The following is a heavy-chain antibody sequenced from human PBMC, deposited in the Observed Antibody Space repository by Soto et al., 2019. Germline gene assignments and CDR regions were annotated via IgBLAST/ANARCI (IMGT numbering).Heavy chain of an antibody. CDR1: GGTFSSYA. V-gene: IGHV1-69*13. Sequence: ASVKVSCKASGGTFSSYAISWVRQAPGQGLEWMGGIIPIFGTANYAQKFQGRVTITADESTSTAYMELSSLRSEDTAVYYCAIDRQPSCITIFGVVIRYYGMDVWGQGTTVTVSS. J-gene: IGHJ6*02. D-gene: IGHD3-3*01. CDR3: AIDRQPSCITIFGVVIRYYGMDV. CDR2: IIPIFGTA.